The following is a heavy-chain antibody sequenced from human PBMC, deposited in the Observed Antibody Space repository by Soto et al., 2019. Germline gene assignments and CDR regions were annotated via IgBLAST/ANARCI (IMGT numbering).Heavy chain of an antibody. Sequence: ASVKVSCKASGYTFTGYYMHWVRQAPGQGLEWMGWINPNSGGTNYAQKFQGWVTMTRDTSISTAYMELSRLRSDDTAVYYYARDRNQYCSSTSCYEGDYYYYYMDVWGKGTTVTVSS. CDR3: ARDRNQYCSSTSCYEGDYYYYYMDV. J-gene: IGHJ6*03. CDR2: INPNSGGT. V-gene: IGHV1-2*04. D-gene: IGHD2-2*01. CDR1: GYTFTGYY.